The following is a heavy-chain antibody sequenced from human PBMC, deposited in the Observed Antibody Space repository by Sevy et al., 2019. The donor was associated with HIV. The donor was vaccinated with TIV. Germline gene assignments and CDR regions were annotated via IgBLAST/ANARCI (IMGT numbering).Heavy chain of an antibody. D-gene: IGHD3-10*01. CDR3: ARDKLLPVMITMVRGALSYYFDY. Sequence: GGSLRLSCAASGFTFSDYGMHWVRQAPGKGLEWVAVIWYDGSNKYYAESVKGRFTISRDNSKNTLYVQMNSLRAEDTAVYYCARDKLLPVMITMVRGALSYYFDYCGQGTLVTVSS. V-gene: IGHV3-33*01. J-gene: IGHJ4*02. CDR1: GFTFSDYG. CDR2: IWYDGSNK.